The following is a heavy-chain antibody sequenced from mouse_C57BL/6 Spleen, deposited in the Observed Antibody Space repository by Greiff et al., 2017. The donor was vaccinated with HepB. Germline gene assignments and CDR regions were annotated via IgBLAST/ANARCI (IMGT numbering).Heavy chain of an antibody. D-gene: IGHD2-4*01. CDR1: GYAFSSSW. CDR3: ASYDYDRDYGYYAMDY. V-gene: IGHV1-82*01. Sequence: QVQLQQSGPELVKPGASVKISCKASGYAFSSSWMNWVKQRPGKGLEWIGRIYPGDGDTNYNGKFKGKATLTADKSSSTAYMQLSSLTSEDSAVYFCASYDYDRDYGYYAMDYWGQGTSVTVSS. J-gene: IGHJ4*01. CDR2: IYPGDGDT.